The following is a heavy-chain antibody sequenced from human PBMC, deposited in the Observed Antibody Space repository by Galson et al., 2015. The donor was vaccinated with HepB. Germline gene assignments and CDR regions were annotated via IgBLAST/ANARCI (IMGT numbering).Heavy chain of an antibody. CDR3: AREERYFDWLSNNWFDP. CDR2: INTNTGNP. CDR1: GYTFTSYA. V-gene: IGHV7-4-1*02. Sequence: SVKVSCKASGYTFTSYAMNWVRQAPGQGLEWMGWINTNTGNPTYAQGFTGRFVFSLDTSVSTAYLQISSLKAEDTAVYYCAREERYFDWLSNNWFDPWGQGSLVTVSS. J-gene: IGHJ5*02. D-gene: IGHD3-9*01.